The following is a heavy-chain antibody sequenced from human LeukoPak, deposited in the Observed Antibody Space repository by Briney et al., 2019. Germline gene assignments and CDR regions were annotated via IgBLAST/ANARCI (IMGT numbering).Heavy chain of an antibody. CDR3: AGADWLSYFDY. J-gene: IGHJ4*02. D-gene: IGHD3-9*01. CDR2: INPSGGST. Sequence: ASVNVSCKASGYTFTSYYMRWVRQAPGQGLEWMGIINPSGGSTSYAQKFQGRVTMTRDTSTSTVYMELSSLRSEDTAVYYCAGADWLSYFDYWGQGTLVTVSS. CDR1: GYTFTSYY. V-gene: IGHV1-46*01.